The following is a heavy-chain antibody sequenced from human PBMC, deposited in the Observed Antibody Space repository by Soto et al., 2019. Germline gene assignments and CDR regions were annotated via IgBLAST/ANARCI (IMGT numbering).Heavy chain of an antibody. CDR3: ARAFGDPNDYDSSGYSLKDAFDI. V-gene: IGHV4-34*01. CDR2: INHSGST. Sequence: SETLSLTCAVYGGSFSGYYWTWIRQPPGTGLEWIGEINHSGSTNYNPSLKSRVTISVDTSKNQFSLKLSSVTAADTAVYFCARAFGDPNDYDSSGYSLKDAFDIWGQGTMVT. J-gene: IGHJ3*02. CDR1: GGSFSGYY. D-gene: IGHD3-22*01.